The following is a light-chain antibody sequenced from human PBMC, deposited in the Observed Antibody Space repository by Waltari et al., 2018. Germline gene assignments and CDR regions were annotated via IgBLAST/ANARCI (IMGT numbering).Light chain of an antibody. J-gene: IGLJ2*01. V-gene: IGLV2-23*02. CDR3: SSYAGSSKGV. CDR2: AVS. Sequence: QSALTQPASVSGSPGQSITISCTGTSSDAGTYKRVSWYQQHPGKAPKLMIYAVSKRPSGVSDRFSGSKSGDMASLTISGLQPEDEAEYFCSSYAGSSKGVFGGGTKVTVL. CDR1: SSDAGTYKR.